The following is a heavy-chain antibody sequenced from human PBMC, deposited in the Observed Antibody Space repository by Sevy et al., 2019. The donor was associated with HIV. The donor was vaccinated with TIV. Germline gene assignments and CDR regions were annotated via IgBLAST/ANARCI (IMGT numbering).Heavy chain of an antibody. Sequence: GESLKISCAASGFTFSSYWMSWVRQAPGKGLEWVATMKEDGSERNYVDSVKGRFTISRDNAKNSLYLQMNSLRAEDTAVYYCVREGVGGYSYSLDCWGQGTLVTASS. CDR3: VREGVGGYSYSLDC. D-gene: IGHD5-18*01. J-gene: IGHJ4*02. CDR1: GFTFSSYW. CDR2: MKEDGSER. V-gene: IGHV3-7*01.